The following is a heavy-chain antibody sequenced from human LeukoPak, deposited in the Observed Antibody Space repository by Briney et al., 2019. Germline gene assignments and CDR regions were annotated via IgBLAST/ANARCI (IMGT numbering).Heavy chain of an antibody. CDR3: ARDPAQSKYSSSWYVPYYYYYGMDV. V-gene: IGHV4-34*01. D-gene: IGHD6-13*01. Sequence: PSETLSLTCAVYGGSFSGYYWSWIRQPPGKGLGWIGEINHSGSTNYNPSLKSRVSISVDTSKNQFSLKLSSVTAAETAVYYCARDPAQSKYSSSWYVPYYYYYGMDVWGQATTVTVSS. J-gene: IGHJ6*02. CDR1: GGSFSGYY. CDR2: INHSGST.